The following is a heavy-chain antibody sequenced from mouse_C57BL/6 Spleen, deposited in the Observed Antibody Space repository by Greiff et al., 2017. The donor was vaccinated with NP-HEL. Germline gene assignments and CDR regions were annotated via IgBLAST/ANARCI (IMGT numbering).Heavy chain of an antibody. CDR1: GYAFSSSW. J-gene: IGHJ2*01. D-gene: IGHD2-5*01. V-gene: IGHV1-82*01. Sequence: VQLQRSGPELVKPGASVKISCKASGYAFSSSWMNWVKQRPGKGLEWIGRIYPGDGDTNYIRKFKGKATLTADKSSSTAYMQLSSLTSEDSAVYFCARSYYINYGLDYWGQGTTLTVSS. CDR3: ARSYYINYGLDY. CDR2: IYPGDGDT.